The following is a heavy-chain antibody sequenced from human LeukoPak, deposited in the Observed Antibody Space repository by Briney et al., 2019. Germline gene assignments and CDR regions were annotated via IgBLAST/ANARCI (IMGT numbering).Heavy chain of an antibody. J-gene: IGHJ4*02. Sequence: GGSLRLSCAASGFIFSDQNMNWVRQAPGKGLEWVSVIYSGGSTYYADSVKGRFTISRDNSKNTLYLQMNSLRAEDTAVYYCARTSGGYCSGGSCYQVGYFDYWGQGTLVTVSS. CDR3: ARTSGGYCSGGSCYQVGYFDY. V-gene: IGHV3-53*01. CDR2: IYSGGST. CDR1: GFIFSDQN. D-gene: IGHD2-15*01.